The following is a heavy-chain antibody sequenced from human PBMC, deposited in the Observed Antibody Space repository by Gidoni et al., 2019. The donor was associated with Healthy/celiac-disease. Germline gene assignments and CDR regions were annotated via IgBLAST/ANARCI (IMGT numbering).Heavy chain of an antibody. J-gene: IGHJ6*02. CDR1: GFTFSSYS. CDR2: ISSSSSYI. Sequence: EVQLVESGGGLVKPGGSLRLSCAASGFTFSSYSMNWVRQAPGKGLEWVSSISSSSSYIYYADSVKGRFTISRDNAKNSLYLQMNSLRAEDTAVYYCARDPLEIFGRMDVWGQGTTVTVSS. V-gene: IGHV3-21*01. D-gene: IGHD3-3*01. CDR3: ARDPLEIFGRMDV.